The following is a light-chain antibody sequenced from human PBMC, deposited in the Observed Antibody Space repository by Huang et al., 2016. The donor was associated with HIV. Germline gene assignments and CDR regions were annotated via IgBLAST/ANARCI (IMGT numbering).Light chain of an antibody. CDR2: CAS. CDR3: QQYGSSPLT. Sequence: EIVLTQSPGTLSLSPGERATLSYSASQSVSSSDLAWYQQKPGHAPRLLIYCASSRATGIPDRFSGSGSGTDFTLTISRLEPEDFAVYYCQQYGSSPLTFGGGTKVEIK. J-gene: IGKJ4*01. CDR1: QSVSSSD. V-gene: IGKV3-20*01.